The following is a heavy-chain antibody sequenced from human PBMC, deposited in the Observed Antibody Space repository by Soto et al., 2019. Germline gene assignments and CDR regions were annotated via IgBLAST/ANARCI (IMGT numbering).Heavy chain of an antibody. CDR2: ISWNSGSI. J-gene: IGHJ3*02. Sequence: SLSLCCASSGFTFDDYAMHLVLQAPGKGLEWVSGISWNSGSIGYADSVKGRFTISRDNAKNSLYLQMNSLRAEDTALYYCAKDMSSGGWELDGFAAFDIWGQGTMVTVSS. CDR3: AKDMSSGGWELDGFAAFDI. V-gene: IGHV3-9*01. CDR1: GFTFDDYA. D-gene: IGHD1-26*01.